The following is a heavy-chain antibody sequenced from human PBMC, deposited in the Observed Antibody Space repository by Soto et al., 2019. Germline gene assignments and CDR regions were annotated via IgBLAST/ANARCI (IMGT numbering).Heavy chain of an antibody. Sequence: VKVSCKVSGYTFTALSMHWVRQAPGKGLEWMGGLDPEDGETIYAQKFQGRVTMTEDTSSDTAYMELSNLSSEDTAVYYCATYGNGGSYYDLDYWGQGTLVTSPQ. CDR3: ATYGNGGSYYDLDY. V-gene: IGHV1-24*01. D-gene: IGHD1-26*01. CDR1: GYTFTALS. J-gene: IGHJ4*02. CDR2: LDPEDGET.